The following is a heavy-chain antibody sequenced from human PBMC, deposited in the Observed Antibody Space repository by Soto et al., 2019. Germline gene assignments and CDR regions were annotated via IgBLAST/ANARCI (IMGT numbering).Heavy chain of an antibody. CDR3: TRGKWFPRGYGMDV. J-gene: IGHJ6*02. V-gene: IGHV4-59*02. D-gene: IGHD3-22*01. CDR1: GDSVTSDY. Sequence: QVQLQESGPGLVKPSETLSLTCTVSGDSVTSDYWSWIRQPPGKRLEYIGFIYLGGSANYNPSLESRVTISPDKSKNQRSLRLTSVTAADTAVYYCTRGKWFPRGYGMDVWAEGPRSPSP. CDR2: IYLGGSA.